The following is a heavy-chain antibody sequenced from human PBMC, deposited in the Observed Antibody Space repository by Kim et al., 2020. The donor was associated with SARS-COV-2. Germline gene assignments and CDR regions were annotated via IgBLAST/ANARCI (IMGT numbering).Heavy chain of an antibody. Sequence: SQKFQGRVTITRDTSASTAYMELSSLRSEDTAVYYCARDKSGYYSSYFDYWGQGTLVTVSS. CDR3: ARDKSGYYSSYFDY. V-gene: IGHV1-3*01. J-gene: IGHJ4*02. D-gene: IGHD3-3*01.